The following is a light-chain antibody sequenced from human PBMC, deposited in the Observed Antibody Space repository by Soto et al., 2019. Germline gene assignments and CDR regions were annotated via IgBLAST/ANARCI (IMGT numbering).Light chain of an antibody. CDR3: CSYAGRYTYV. CDR1: SSDVGGYNY. Sequence: QSVLAQPRSVSGSPGQSVTISCTGASSDVGGYNYVSWYQQHPSKAPKLMSYDVSKRPSGVPDRFSGSKSGNTASLTISGLQTEDEADYYCCSYAGRYTYVFGTGTKVTVL. J-gene: IGLJ1*01. CDR2: DVS. V-gene: IGLV2-11*01.